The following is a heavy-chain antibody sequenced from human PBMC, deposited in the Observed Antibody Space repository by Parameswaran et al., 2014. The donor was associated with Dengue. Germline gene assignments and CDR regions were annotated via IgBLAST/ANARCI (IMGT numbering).Heavy chain of an antibody. V-gene: IGHV1-69*01. Sequence: WVRQAPGQGLEWMGGIIPIFGTANYAQKFQGRVTITADESTSTAYMELSSLRSEDTAVYYCARQAGIAAAGYFDYWGQGTLVTVSS. D-gene: IGHD6-13*01. CDR2: IIPIFGTA. J-gene: IGHJ4*02. CDR3: ARQAGIAAAGYFDY.